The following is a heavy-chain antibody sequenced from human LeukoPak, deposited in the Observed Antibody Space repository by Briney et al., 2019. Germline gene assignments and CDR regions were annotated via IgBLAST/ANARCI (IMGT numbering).Heavy chain of an antibody. V-gene: IGHV3-30*04. CDR3: AREGGYVYMDV. CDR2: ISYDGSNK. Sequence: QSGGSLRLSCAASGFTFSSYAMHWVRQAPGKGLEWVAVISYDGSNKYYADSVKGRFTISRDNSKNTLYLQMNSLRAEDTAVYYCAREGGYVYMDVWGKGTTVTVSS. J-gene: IGHJ6*03. CDR1: GFTFSSYA. D-gene: IGHD6-13*01.